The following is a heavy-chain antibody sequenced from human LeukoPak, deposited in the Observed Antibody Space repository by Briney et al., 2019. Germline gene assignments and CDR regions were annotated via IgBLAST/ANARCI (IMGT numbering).Heavy chain of an antibody. CDR3: ASSARPYYYDSSGYYPDY. J-gene: IGHJ4*02. Sequence: ASVTVSCKASGYTFTSYYMHWVRQAPGQGLEWMGIINPSGGSTSYAQKFQGRVTMTRDTSTSTVYMELSSLRSEDTAVYYCASSARPYYYDSSGYYPDYWGQGTLVTVSS. CDR2: INPSGGST. D-gene: IGHD3-22*01. V-gene: IGHV1-46*01. CDR1: GYTFTSYY.